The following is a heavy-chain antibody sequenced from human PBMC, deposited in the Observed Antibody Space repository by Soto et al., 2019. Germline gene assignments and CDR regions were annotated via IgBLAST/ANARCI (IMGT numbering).Heavy chain of an antibody. Sequence: QVQLVESGGGGVRPGRSLRLSCAASGFTFRSYGMHWVRQAPAKGLEWVAVVSYEGSNKYYEDSVKGRFTISRDNSKNGLYLQKTNLRGEDRRVYYWAKVGVGSTSNAFDILGQGKMVTGSS. J-gene: IGHJ3*02. V-gene: IGHV3-30*18. CDR1: GFTFRSYG. CDR2: VSYEGSNK. D-gene: IGHD1-26*01. CDR3: AKVGVGSTSNAFDI.